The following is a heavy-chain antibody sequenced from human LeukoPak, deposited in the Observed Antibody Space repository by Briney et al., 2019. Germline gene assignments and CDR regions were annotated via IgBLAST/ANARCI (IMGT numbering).Heavy chain of an antibody. V-gene: IGHV3-21*01. CDR3: AKGSIAAAGTG. Sequence: GGSLRLSCAASGFTFSSYSMNWVRQAPGKGLEWVSSISSSSSYIYYADSVKGRFTISRDNAKNSLYLQMNSLRAEDTAVYYCAKGSIAAAGTGWGQGTLVTVSS. J-gene: IGHJ4*02. CDR2: ISSSSSYI. D-gene: IGHD6-13*01. CDR1: GFTFSSYS.